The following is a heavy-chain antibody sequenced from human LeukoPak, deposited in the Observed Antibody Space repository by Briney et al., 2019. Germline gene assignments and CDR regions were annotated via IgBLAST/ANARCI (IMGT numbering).Heavy chain of an antibody. J-gene: IGHJ4*02. CDR3: ARVGYYDSRGGGNFDY. CDR1: GYTFTGYY. V-gene: IGHV1-2*02. Sequence: ASVKVSCKASGYTFTGYYMHWVRQAPGQGLEWMGWINPNSGGTNYAQKFQGRVTMTRDTSISTAYMELSRLRSDDTAVYYCARVGYYDSRGGGNFDYWGQGTLVTVSS. CDR2: INPNSGGT. D-gene: IGHD3-22*01.